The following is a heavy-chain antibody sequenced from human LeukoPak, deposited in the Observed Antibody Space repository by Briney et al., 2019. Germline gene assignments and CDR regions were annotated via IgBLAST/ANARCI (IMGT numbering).Heavy chain of an antibody. CDR1: GFTLSDYD. V-gene: IGHV3-13*01. J-gene: IGHJ4*02. CDR3: ARDQDGYFDY. CDR2: IGTAGDT. Sequence: GGSLRLSCAASGFTLSDYDMHWVRQATGKGLEWVSAIGTAGDTYYTGSVKGRFTISRENAKNSLYLQMNSLRAGDTAVYYCARDQDGYFDYWGQGTLVTVSS.